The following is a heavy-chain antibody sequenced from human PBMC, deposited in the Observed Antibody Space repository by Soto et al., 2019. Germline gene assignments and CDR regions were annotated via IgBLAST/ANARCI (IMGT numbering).Heavy chain of an antibody. D-gene: IGHD4-17*01. J-gene: IGHJ4*02. Sequence: PSETLSLTCAVYGGSFSGYYWSWIRQPPGKGLEWIGEINHSGSTNYNPSLKSRVTISVDTSKNQFSLKLSSATAADTAVYYCARVKNYGDYQSPSDYWGQGTLVTVSS. CDR3: ARVKNYGDYQSPSDY. V-gene: IGHV4-34*01. CDR2: INHSGST. CDR1: GGSFSGYY.